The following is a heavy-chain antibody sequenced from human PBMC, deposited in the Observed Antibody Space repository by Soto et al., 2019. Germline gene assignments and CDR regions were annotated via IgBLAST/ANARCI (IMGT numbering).Heavy chain of an antibody. V-gene: IGHV3-74*01. CDR1: GFTFSNYW. D-gene: IGHD6-19*01. CDR3: ARDPAPSGWYDY. CDR2: INSDGSST. J-gene: IGHJ4*02. Sequence: VVSLRLSCAASGFTFSNYWMHWVRQAPGKGLVWVSRINSDGSSTTYADSVRGRFTIFKDNGKNTLYLQMNSLRAEDTAVYYCARDPAPSGWYDYWGQGTLVTVSS.